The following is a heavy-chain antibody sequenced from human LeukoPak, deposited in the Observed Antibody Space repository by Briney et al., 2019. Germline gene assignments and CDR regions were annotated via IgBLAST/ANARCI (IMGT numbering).Heavy chain of an antibody. CDR3: AKGRQWLASHYFDY. CDR1: GFTFSTYA. J-gene: IGHJ4*02. D-gene: IGHD6-19*01. V-gene: IGHV3-23*01. CDR2: ISGSGGTT. Sequence: GGSLRLSCAASGFTFSTYAMSWVRQAPGKGLEWVSVISGSGGTTYYADSVKGRFTISRDNSKNTLYLEMNSLGAEDTAVYYCAKGRQWLASHYFDYWGQGTLVTVSS.